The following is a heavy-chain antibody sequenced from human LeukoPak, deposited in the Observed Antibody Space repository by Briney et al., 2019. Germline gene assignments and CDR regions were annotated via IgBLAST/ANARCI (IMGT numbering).Heavy chain of an antibody. D-gene: IGHD2-15*01. J-gene: IGHJ5*02. CDR3: ARMRGYCSGGSCSKLSWFDP. CDR2: IYPGDSDT. V-gene: IGHV5-51*01. Sequence: GAALQISCQCSGSSFAIYWIGGVRQLPGKGLEWMGIIYPGDSDTNYSPSFQGQVTISADKSISTAYLQWSSLKASDTAMYYCARMRGYCSGGSCSKLSWFDPWGQGTLVTVSS. CDR1: GSSFAIYW.